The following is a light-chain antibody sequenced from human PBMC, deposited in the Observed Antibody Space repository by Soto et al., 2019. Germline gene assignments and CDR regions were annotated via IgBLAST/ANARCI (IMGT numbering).Light chain of an antibody. CDR2: AAS. J-gene: IGKJ2*01. CDR1: QSVSSN. V-gene: IGKV3-15*01. Sequence: EIVMTQSPATLSVSPGERATLSCRASQSVSSNLAWYQQKPGQGPRLLIYAASTRATGISARFSGSGSGTEFTLTISSLQSEDFAVYHCQQYNNWPYTFGQGTKLEMK. CDR3: QQYNNWPYT.